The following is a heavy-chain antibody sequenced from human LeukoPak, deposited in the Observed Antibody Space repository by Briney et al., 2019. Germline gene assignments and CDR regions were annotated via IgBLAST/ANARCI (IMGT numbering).Heavy chain of an antibody. CDR3: ARVLYQYYYDSSGYLFDY. V-gene: IGHV3-48*03. CDR1: GFTFSSFE. D-gene: IGHD3-22*01. Sequence: PGESLRLSCAASGFTFSSFEMNWVHQAPGKGLEWVSHVRSSGTTVYYADSVKGRCTISRDNAKNSLYLQMNSLRAEDTAIYYCARVLYQYYYDSSGYLFDYWGQGSLVTVSS. J-gene: IGHJ4*02. CDR2: VRSSGTTV.